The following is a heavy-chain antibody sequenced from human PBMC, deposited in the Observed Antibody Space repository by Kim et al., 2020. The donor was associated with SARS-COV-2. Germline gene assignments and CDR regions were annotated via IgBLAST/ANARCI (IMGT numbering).Heavy chain of an antibody. Sequence: YGDAVKGRFTISRDNDKNTRYLQMNSLRAEDTAVYYCARRQFTSGWYYFDYWGQGTLVTVSS. J-gene: IGHJ4*02. V-gene: IGHV3-74*01. CDR3: ARRQFTSGWYYFDY. D-gene: IGHD6-19*01.